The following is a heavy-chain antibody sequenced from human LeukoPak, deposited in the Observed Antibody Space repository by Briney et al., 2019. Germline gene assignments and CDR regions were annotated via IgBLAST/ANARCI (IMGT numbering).Heavy chain of an antibody. V-gene: IGHV1-18*01. CDR1: GYTFTSYG. CDR3: ALGVVPAAMDRVLYNWFDP. CDR2: ISAYNGNT. D-gene: IGHD2-2*01. Sequence: ASVKVSCKASGYTFTSYGISWVRQAPGQGLEWMGWISAYNGNTNYAQKLQGRVTMTTDTSTSTAYMELRSLRSDDTAVYYCALGVVPAAMDRVLYNWFDPWGQGTLVNVSS. J-gene: IGHJ5*02.